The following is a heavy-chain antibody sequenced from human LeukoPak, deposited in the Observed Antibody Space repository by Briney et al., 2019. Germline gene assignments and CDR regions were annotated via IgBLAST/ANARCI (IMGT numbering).Heavy chain of an antibody. J-gene: IGHJ4*02. V-gene: IGHV3-23*01. Sequence: GGSLRLSCAASGSTFSSYAMTWVRQAPGKGLEWVSGISGSGSSTYYADSVKGRFTIARDNSKNTLYLQMNSLRAEDTAVYYCAKLSGSYSDYWGQGTLVTVSS. CDR1: GSTFSSYA. D-gene: IGHD1-26*01. CDR3: AKLSGSYSDY. CDR2: ISGSGSST.